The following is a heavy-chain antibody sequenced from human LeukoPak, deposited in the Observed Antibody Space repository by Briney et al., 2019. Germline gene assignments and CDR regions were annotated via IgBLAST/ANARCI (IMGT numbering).Heavy chain of an antibody. J-gene: IGHJ3*02. D-gene: IGHD6-13*01. CDR2: IIPIFGTA. V-gene: IGHV1-69*01. CDR3: ARDRYSSSWLEVGDAFDI. CDR1: GGTFSSYA. Sequence: ASVKVSCKASGGTFSSYAISWVRQAPGQGLEWMGGIIPIFGTANYAQKFQGRVTITADESTSTAYMELSSLRSEDTAVYYCARDRYSSSWLEVGDAFDIWGQGTMVTVSS.